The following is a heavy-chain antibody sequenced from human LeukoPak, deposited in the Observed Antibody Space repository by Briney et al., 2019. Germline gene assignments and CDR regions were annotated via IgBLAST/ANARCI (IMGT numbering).Heavy chain of an antibody. V-gene: IGHV4-59*01. CDR1: AGSISTYY. J-gene: IGHJ3*02. CDR2: IYYTGST. CDR3: ARVYGSGYDFRGAFDS. D-gene: IGHD5-12*01. Sequence: TSETLSLTCSVSAGSISTYYWTWVRQPPGKGLEWIGYIYYTGSTNYNPSLKSRVSISVDTSKNQFSLKLSSVTAADTAVYYCARVYGSGYDFRGAFDSWGQGTMVTVSS.